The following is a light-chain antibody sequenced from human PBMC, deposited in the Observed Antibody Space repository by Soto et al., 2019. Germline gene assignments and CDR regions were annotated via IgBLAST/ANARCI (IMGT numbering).Light chain of an antibody. Sequence: DIQMTQSPSTLSASVGDRVTITCRASQSISTWLAWYQQKPGKAPYLLIYKASSLEGGVPSRFSGSGSGTEFNITISSLQPDDFATYYCKQYNAYPLTFGGGTTVEIK. V-gene: IGKV1-5*03. CDR3: KQYNAYPLT. CDR2: KAS. CDR1: QSISTW. J-gene: IGKJ4*01.